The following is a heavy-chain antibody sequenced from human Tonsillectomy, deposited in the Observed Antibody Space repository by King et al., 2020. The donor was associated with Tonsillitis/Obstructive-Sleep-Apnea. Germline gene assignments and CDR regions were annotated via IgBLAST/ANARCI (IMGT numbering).Heavy chain of an antibody. CDR3: AKAMVQGIIITIFDY. Sequence: VQLVESGGGLVQPGGSLRLSCAASGITFSSYAMSWVRQAPGKWLEWGLTISGGGGSTYYADSVKGRFTISRDNSKNTLYLQMNSLRAEDTAVYYCAKAMVQGIIITIFDYWGQGTLVTVSS. CDR2: ISGGGGST. D-gene: IGHD3-10*01. V-gene: IGHV3-23*04. CDR1: GITFSSYA. J-gene: IGHJ4*02.